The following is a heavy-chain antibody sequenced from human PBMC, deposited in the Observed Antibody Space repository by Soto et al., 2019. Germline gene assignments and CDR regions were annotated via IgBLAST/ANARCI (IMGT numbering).Heavy chain of an antibody. CDR1: GFTFYNYG. V-gene: IGHV3-33*01. D-gene: IGHD6-13*01. CDR2: IWHDASNK. CDR3: AREAGYQETIGQQLPDC. Sequence: QVQLVESGGGVVQPGGSLRLSCAASGFTFYNYGMHWVRQAPGKGLEWVAGIWHDASNKYYAGSVKGRFTISRDNSKNMLYLQMHSLRADDTAAYYCAREAGYQETIGQQLPDCWGQGIMVTVSS. J-gene: IGHJ4*02.